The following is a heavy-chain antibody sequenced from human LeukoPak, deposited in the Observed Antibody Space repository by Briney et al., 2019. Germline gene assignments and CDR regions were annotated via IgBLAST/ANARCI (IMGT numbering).Heavy chain of an antibody. CDR2: ISGGGGDT. V-gene: IGHV3-23*01. CDR3: AKDGISSSSRFDP. D-gene: IGHD6-13*01. CDR1: GFTFRTYA. J-gene: IGHJ5*02. Sequence: SGGSLRLSCAASGFTFRTYAMTWVRQAPGRGLEWVSSISGGGGDTYYADSVKGRFTISRDNSRNTLYLQMNSLKAEDTAVYYCAKDGISSSSRFDPWGQGTLVTVSS.